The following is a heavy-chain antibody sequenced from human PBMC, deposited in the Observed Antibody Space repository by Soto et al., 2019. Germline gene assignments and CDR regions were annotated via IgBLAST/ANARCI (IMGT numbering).Heavy chain of an antibody. J-gene: IGHJ3*02. V-gene: IGHV3-23*01. D-gene: IGHD2-2*03. Sequence: PGGSLRLSCAASGFTFSSYAMSWVRQAPGKELEWVSAISGRGGIIYYADSVKGRFTISRDNAKNSLYLQMNSLRAEDTAVYYCTSLGIVVVPAAIRYCSGGSCYGTEAFDIWGQGTMVTVSS. CDR3: TSLGIVVVPAAIRYCSGGSCYGTEAFDI. CDR2: ISGRGGII. CDR1: GFTFSSYA.